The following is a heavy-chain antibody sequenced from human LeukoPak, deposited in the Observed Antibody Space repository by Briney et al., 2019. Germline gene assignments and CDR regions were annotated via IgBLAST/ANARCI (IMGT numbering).Heavy chain of an antibody. Sequence: GGSLRPSCAASGYMFSSYGMHWVRQAPGKGLEWVAVIWYDGSNKYYADSVKGRFTISRDTPKNTLYLQMNSLRVEGTAVYYCARECSTWSRVYYFHYWGQGNLVTVSS. D-gene: IGHD6-13*01. V-gene: IGHV3-33*01. CDR2: IWYDGSNK. CDR3: ARECSTWSRVYYFHY. CDR1: GYMFSSYG. J-gene: IGHJ4*02.